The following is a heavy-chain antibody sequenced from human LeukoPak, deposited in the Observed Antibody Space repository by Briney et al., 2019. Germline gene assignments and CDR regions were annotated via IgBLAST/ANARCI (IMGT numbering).Heavy chain of an antibody. CDR1: GFTFSSYW. J-gene: IGHJ6*02. D-gene: IGHD2-2*01. V-gene: IGHV3-74*01. CDR3: ARVRAGYCTSTSCYTGMDV. CDR2: INSDGSST. Sequence: TGGSLRLSCAASGFTFSSYWMHWVRQAPGKGLVWVSRINSDGSSTSYADSVKGRFTISRDNAKNTLYLQMNSLRAEDTAVYYCARVRAGYCTSTSCYTGMDVWGQGTTVTVSS.